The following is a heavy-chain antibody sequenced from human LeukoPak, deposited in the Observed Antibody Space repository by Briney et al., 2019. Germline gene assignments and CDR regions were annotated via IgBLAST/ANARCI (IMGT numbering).Heavy chain of an antibody. V-gene: IGHV3-73*01. CDR3: TAYAITGDDAFDI. Sequence: PGGSLRLSCAASGFTFSGSAMHWVRQASGKGLEWVGRIRSKANSYATAYAASVKGRFTISRDDSKNTAYLQMNSLKTEDTAVYYCTAYAITGDDAFDIWGQGTMVTVSS. CDR2: IRSKANSYAT. J-gene: IGHJ3*02. CDR1: GFTFSGSA. D-gene: IGHD2-8*01.